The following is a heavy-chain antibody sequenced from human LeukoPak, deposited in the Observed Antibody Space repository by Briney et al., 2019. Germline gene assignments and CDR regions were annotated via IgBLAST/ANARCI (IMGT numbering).Heavy chain of an antibody. D-gene: IGHD2-21*01. CDR3: ARMIGGASGDFDY. CDR1: GLTFSSYT. V-gene: IGHV3-48*01. CDR2: ISSSSSTV. J-gene: IGHJ4*02. Sequence: GGSLRLSCAASGLTFSSYTMNWVRQAPGKGLEWVSYISSSSSTVYYADSVKGRFTISRDNAKNSLHLQMNSLRVEDTAVYYCARMIGGASGDFDYWGQGTLVTVSS.